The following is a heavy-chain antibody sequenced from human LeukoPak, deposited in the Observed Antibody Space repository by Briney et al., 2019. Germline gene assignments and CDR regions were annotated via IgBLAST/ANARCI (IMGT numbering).Heavy chain of an antibody. CDR2: IDPNSGGT. Sequence: ASVKVSCKASGYTFTNYYMHWVRQAPGQGLEWMGRIDPNSGGTDYAQKFQGRVTMTRDTSIRTAYMELSVLRSDDTATYYCMTGDTGTYGYWGQGTLVTVSS. J-gene: IGHJ4*02. CDR1: GYTFTNYY. V-gene: IGHV1-2*06. D-gene: IGHD1-26*01. CDR3: MTGDTGTYGY.